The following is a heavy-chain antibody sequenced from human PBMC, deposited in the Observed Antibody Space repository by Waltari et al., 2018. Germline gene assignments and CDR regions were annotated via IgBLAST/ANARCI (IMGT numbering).Heavy chain of an antibody. CDR1: GGSFSVYY. V-gene: IGHV4-34*01. Sequence: QVQLQQWGAGLLKPSETLSLTCAVYGGSFSVYYWSWIRQPPGEGLEWIGEINHSGSTNYNPSLKSRVTISVDTSKNQFSLKLSSVTAADTAVYYCAREDGGGMDVWGQGTTVTVSS. CDR3: AREDGGGMDV. CDR2: INHSGST. J-gene: IGHJ6*02.